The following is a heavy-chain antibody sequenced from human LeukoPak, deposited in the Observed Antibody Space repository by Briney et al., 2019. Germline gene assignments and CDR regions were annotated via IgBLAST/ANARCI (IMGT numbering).Heavy chain of an antibody. V-gene: IGHV3-53*01. Sequence: GGSLRLSCAASGFIASGNYMSWVRQAPGQGLECVAVITGSDHTYYAESVRGRFTISRDNAKNSLYLQMNSLRAEDTAVYYCARSVKAPIKYYYGSGSYADYWGQGTLVTVSS. D-gene: IGHD3-10*01. CDR2: ITGSDHT. CDR1: GFIASGNY. J-gene: IGHJ4*02. CDR3: ARSVKAPIKYYYGSGSYADY.